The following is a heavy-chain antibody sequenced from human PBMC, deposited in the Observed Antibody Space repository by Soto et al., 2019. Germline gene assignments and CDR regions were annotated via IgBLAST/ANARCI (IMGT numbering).Heavy chain of an antibody. CDR2: ISIYTGNP. D-gene: IGHD2-21*01. J-gene: IGHJ4*02. CDR3: ATADCGHKFDH. Sequence: QVQLVQSGDELKKPGASVKVSCKPSGNTFPIYTIVWVRQAPGRGLEWMGWISIYTGNPSYGEKVQGRITMTTDRAANTVYMEVRSLSSDGTAVYFCATADCGHKFDHWSQGTRVTVSS. V-gene: IGHV1-18*04. CDR1: GNTFPIYT.